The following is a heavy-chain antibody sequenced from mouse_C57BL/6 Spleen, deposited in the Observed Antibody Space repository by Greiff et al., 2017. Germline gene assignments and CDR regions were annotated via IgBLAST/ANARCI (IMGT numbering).Heavy chain of an antibody. V-gene: IGHV1-82*01. J-gene: IGHJ4*01. Sequence: VVKPGASVKISCKASGYAFSSSWMNWVKQRPGKGLEWIGRIYPGDGDTNYNGKFKGKATLTADKSSSTAYMQLSSLTSEDSAVYFCARPDYYGSSYYAMDYWGQGTSVTVSS. CDR3: ARPDYYGSSYYAMDY. CDR1: GYAFSSSW. D-gene: IGHD1-1*01. CDR2: IYPGDGDT.